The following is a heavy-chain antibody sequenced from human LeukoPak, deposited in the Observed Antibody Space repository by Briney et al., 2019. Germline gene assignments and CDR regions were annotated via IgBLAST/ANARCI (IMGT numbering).Heavy chain of an antibody. V-gene: IGHV3-21*01. CDR3: ARAGPGGMTTVTDLGKY. CDR2: ISSSSSYI. D-gene: IGHD4-17*01. J-gene: IGHJ4*02. Sequence: GGSLRLSCAASGFTFSSYSMNWVRQAPGKGLEWVSSISSSSSYIYYADSVKGRFTISRDNAKNSLYLQMNSLRAEDTAVYYCARAGPGGMTTVTDLGKYWGQGTLVTVSS. CDR1: GFTFSSYS.